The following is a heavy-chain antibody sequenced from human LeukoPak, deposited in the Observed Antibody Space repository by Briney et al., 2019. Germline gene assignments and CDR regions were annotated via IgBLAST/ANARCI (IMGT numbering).Heavy chain of an antibody. J-gene: IGHJ5*02. Sequence: GSSVRVSCKASGGTFISYAISWVRQAPGQGREWMGRIIPIFGIANYAQKFQGRVTITADKSTSTAYMELSSLRSEDTAVYYCARCDVDIVATIGFDPWGQGTLVTVSS. CDR2: IIPIFGIA. D-gene: IGHD5-12*01. CDR1: GGTFISYA. V-gene: IGHV1-69*17. CDR3: ARCDVDIVATIGFDP.